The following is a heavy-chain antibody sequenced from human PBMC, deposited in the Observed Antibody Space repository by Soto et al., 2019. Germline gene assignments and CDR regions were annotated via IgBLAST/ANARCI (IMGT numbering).Heavy chain of an antibody. D-gene: IGHD6-25*01. Sequence: EVQLVESGGGLIQPGGSLRLSCAASGFTVSSNYMSWVRQAPGKGLEWVSVIYSGGSTYYADSVKGRFTISRDNSKNTLYLKMNSLRAEDTAVYYCASIAALHYYYGMDVWGQGTTVTVSS. V-gene: IGHV3-53*01. CDR1: GFTVSSNY. J-gene: IGHJ6*02. CDR2: IYSGGST. CDR3: ASIAALHYYYGMDV.